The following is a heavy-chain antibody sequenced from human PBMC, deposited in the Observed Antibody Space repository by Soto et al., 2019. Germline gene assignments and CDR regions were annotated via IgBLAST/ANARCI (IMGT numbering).Heavy chain of an antibody. V-gene: IGHV3-49*04. D-gene: IGHD3-16*01. J-gene: IGHJ4*02. CDR1: GFTFENYA. CDR3: TRAENPDTDYFSDY. Sequence: GGSLRLSCTTSGFTFENYAINWVRQAPGKGLEWVGLVRNQTYGGTPEYAASIKGRFTISRDDSNDIASLQMNRLYTDDSGVYYCTRAENPDTDYFSDYCVQGTLVTVCS. CDR2: VRNQTYGGTP.